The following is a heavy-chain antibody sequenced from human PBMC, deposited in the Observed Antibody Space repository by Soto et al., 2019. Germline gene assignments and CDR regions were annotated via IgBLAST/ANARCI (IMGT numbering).Heavy chain of an antibody. Sequence: GGSLRLSCAAAGFTFSGYAMSWVRQAPGKGLEWVSDIGGSGGGTDYVDSVKGRFTISRENSKNTLYLQMNSLRAEDTAIYYCASQRYNWNDGTFDIWGQGTVVTVSS. V-gene: IGHV3-23*01. CDR3: ASQRYNWNDGTFDI. J-gene: IGHJ3*02. CDR1: GFTFSGYA. CDR2: IGGSGGGT. D-gene: IGHD1-1*01.